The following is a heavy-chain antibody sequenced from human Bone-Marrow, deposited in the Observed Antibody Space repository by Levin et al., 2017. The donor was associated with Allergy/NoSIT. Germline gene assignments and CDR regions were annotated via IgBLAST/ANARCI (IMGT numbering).Heavy chain of an antibody. CDR3: ARGYSTTLYPWFDS. J-gene: IGHJ5*01. Sequence: WASVKVSCKASGYSFTSHDINWVRQAPGQGLEWMGWMNPSSGSTGYAQKFQDRVTMTRTTSISTAYMELSSLRSEYTAVYYCARGYSTTLYPWFDSWGQGTLVTVSP. CDR1: GYSFTSHD. D-gene: IGHD2-8*01. V-gene: IGHV1-8*01. CDR2: MNPSSGST.